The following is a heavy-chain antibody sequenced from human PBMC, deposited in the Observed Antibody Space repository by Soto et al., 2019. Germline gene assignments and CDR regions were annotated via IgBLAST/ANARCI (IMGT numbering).Heavy chain of an antibody. D-gene: IGHD5-12*01. CDR1: GYTFTSYG. Sequence: ASVKVSCKASGYTFTSYGISWVRQAPGQGLEWMGWISAYNGNTNYAQKLQGRVTTTTDTSTSTAYMELRSLRSDDTAVYYCARETNSGYDSDYWGQGTLVTVSS. CDR2: ISAYNGNT. J-gene: IGHJ4*02. V-gene: IGHV1-18*01. CDR3: ARETNSGYDSDY.